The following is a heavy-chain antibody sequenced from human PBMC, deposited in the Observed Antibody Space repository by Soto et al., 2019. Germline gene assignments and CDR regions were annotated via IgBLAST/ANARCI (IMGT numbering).Heavy chain of an antibody. CDR1: GFTFSSYA. Sequence: PGGSLRLSCAASGFTFSSYAMSWVRQAPGKGLEWVSALSGSGISTYYADTVKGRFTISRDNSRNTLYLQMNSLRAEDTAVYYCTIRYDSSGYDYWGQGTLVTRSS. CDR2: LSGSGIST. V-gene: IGHV3-23*01. CDR3: TIRYDSSGYDY. D-gene: IGHD3-22*01. J-gene: IGHJ4*02.